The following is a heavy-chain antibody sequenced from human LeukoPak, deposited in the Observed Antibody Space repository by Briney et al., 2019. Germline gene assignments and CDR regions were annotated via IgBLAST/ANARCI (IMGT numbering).Heavy chain of an antibody. J-gene: IGHJ4*02. CDR1: GFTVSSNS. V-gene: IGHV3-53*01. CDR2: IYSGTI. Sequence: GGSLRLSCTVSGFTVSSNSMSWVRQAPGKGLEWVSFIYSGTIHYSDSVKGRLTISRDNSKNTLYLQMNSLRAEDTAVYYCARRAGAYSHPYDYWGQGNLVTVSS. CDR3: ARRAGAYSHPYDY. D-gene: IGHD4/OR15-4a*01.